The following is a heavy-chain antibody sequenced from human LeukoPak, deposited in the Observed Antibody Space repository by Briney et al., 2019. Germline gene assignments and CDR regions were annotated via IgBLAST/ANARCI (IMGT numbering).Heavy chain of an antibody. CDR3: ARVLADPSIDY. J-gene: IGHJ4*02. V-gene: IGHV4-4*07. CDR1: GASISSDY. Sequence: SETLSLTCTVSGASISSDYWSWIRQPAGKGLEWIGRIYSGGSSNYKPSLRSRVTMSVDTSKNQFSLKLSSVTAADTAVYYCARVLADPSIDYWGQGTLVTVSS. CDR2: IYSGGSS. D-gene: IGHD2-2*01.